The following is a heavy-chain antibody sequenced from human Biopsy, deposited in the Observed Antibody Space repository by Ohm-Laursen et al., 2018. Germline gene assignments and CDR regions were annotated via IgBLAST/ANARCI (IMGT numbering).Heavy chain of an antibody. V-gene: IGHV1-2*02. D-gene: IGHD2-15*01. J-gene: IGHJ1*01. CDR3: AKGQDLRGGAEYFQH. Sequence: ASVTVSCKASGYTFTGQYLHWARQVPGQGLEWMGWINPHSGTTKFAQDFQGRVTMTRDTSITTAYMELRRLRSDETAVYYCAKGQDLRGGAEYFQHWGQGALVTVSS. CDR2: INPHSGTT. CDR1: GYTFTGQY.